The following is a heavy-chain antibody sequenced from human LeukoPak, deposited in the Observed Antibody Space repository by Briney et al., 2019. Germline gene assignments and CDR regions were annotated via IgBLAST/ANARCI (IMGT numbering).Heavy chain of an antibody. CDR1: GGSFSGYY. Sequence: TSEPLPLTCALYGGSFSGYYWSWPRPPPGKGLEWIGEINHSGSTNYNPSLKSRVTISVDTSKNQFSLKLSSVTAADTAVYYCARGRGAVASWGQGTLVTVSS. J-gene: IGHJ5*02. CDR2: INHSGST. V-gene: IGHV4-34*01. D-gene: IGHD6-19*01. CDR3: ARGRGAVAS.